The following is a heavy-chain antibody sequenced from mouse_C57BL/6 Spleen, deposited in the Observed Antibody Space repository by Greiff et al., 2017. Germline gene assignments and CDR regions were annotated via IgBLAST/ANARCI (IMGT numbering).Heavy chain of an antibody. D-gene: IGHD2-2*01. CDR1: GYSFTSYY. Sequence: QVQLQQSGPELVKPGASVKISCKASGYSFTSYYIHWVKQRPGQGLEWIGWIYPGSGNTKYNEKFKGKATLTADTSSSTAYMQLSSLTSEDSAVYYCARSGYLLLDYWGQGTTLTVSS. CDR2: IYPGSGNT. J-gene: IGHJ2*01. CDR3: ARSGYLLLDY. V-gene: IGHV1-66*01.